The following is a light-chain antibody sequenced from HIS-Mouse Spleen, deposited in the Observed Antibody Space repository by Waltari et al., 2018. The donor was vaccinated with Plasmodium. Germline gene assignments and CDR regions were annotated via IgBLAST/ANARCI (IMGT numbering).Light chain of an antibody. CDR3: AAWDDSLNGYV. CDR2: SNN. J-gene: IGLJ1*01. Sequence: QSVLTQPPSASGTPGQRVTISCSGSSSNIGSNTVNWYQQLPGTAPKLLTYSNNRRRSGVPDRFSGSKSGTSASLAISGLQSEDEADYYCAAWDDSLNGYVFGTGTKVTVL. CDR1: SSNIGSNT. V-gene: IGLV1-44*01.